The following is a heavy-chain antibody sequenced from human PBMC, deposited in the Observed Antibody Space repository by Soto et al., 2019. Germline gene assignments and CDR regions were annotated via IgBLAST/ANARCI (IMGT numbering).Heavy chain of an antibody. V-gene: IGHV1-18*01. CDR3: ARDGRQFSPTSANFDI. CDR1: GYTFRNYG. CDR2: ISAYNGDT. Sequence: QVQLVQSGTELKKPGASVKVSCKASGYTFRNYGINWVRQAPGQGLEWMGWISAYNGDTNYAQKFQGRVTMATDTPTGTAYMELRSLKADDTAVYFYARDGRQFSPTSANFDIWGQATTVTVSS. J-gene: IGHJ3*02. D-gene: IGHD2-15*01.